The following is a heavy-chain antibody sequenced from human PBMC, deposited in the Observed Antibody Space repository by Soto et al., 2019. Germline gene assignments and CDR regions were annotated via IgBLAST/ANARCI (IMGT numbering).Heavy chain of an antibody. CDR2: ISTSSRAI. D-gene: IGHD2-15*01. J-gene: IGHJ6*03. CDR3: VRDRGYCNGGSCYYMDV. V-gene: IGHV3-48*02. CDR1: GFTFSSYD. Sequence: ESGGGLVQPGGSLRLSCAASGFTFSSYDMNWVRQAPGTGLEWISYISTSSRAIHYADSVKGRFTISRDNVKNSLYLQMNSLRDEDTAVYYCVRDRGYCNGGSCYYMDVWGEGTTGTVSS.